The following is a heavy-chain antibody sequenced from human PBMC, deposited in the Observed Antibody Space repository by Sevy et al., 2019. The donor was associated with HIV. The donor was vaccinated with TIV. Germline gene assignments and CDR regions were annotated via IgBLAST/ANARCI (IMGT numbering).Heavy chain of an antibody. D-gene: IGHD3-10*01. Sequence: GESLKIYCAASGFAFTNYYAMHWVRQAPGKGLEWVALISFDESDKYYAESVKGRFTISRDNSKNTVSLQMSSLRAEDTAIYYCAKLPSTVMFREKGYWGQGTRVTVSS. CDR2: ISFDESDK. CDR1: GFAFTNYYA. CDR3: AKLPSTVMFREKGY. J-gene: IGHJ4*02. V-gene: IGHV3-30-3*02.